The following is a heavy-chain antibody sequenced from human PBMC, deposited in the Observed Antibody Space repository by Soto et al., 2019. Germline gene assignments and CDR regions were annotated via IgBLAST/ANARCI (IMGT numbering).Heavy chain of an antibody. CDR3: ARDSEPRSMVRGVGHRPWSDYYGMDV. J-gene: IGHJ6*02. CDR2: IIPIFGTA. V-gene: IGHV1-69*13. D-gene: IGHD3-10*01. Sequence: ASVKVSCKASGGTFSSYAISWVRQAPGQGLEWMGGIIPIFGTANYAQKFQGRVTITADESTSTAYMELSSLRSEDTAVYYCARDSEPRSMVRGVGHRPWSDYYGMDVWGQGTTVTVSS. CDR1: GGTFSSYA.